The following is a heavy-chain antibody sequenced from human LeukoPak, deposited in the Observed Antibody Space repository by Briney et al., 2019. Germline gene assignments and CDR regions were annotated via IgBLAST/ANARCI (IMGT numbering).Heavy chain of an antibody. CDR3: ASSPGVVPAAMGY. D-gene: IGHD2-2*01. J-gene: IGHJ4*02. CDR1: GLSFSGYY. Sequence: PSETLSLTCAVYGLSFSGYYWSWVRQPPGKGLEWIGEINHSGSTNYNPSLKSRVTISVDTSKNQFSLKLSSVTAADTAVYYCASSPGVVPAAMGYWGQGTLVTVSS. CDR2: INHSGST. V-gene: IGHV4-34*01.